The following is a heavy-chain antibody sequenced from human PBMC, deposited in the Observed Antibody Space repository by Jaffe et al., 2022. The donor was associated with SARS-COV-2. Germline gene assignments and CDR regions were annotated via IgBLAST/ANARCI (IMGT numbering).Heavy chain of an antibody. Sequence: EAQLLESGGGLVQPGGSLRLSCAASGFTFSSYGMSWVRQAPGKGLEWVSAISASGENTYYAESVKGRFTISRDNSKNTVYLQMNSLRAEDMARYFCAKDWEDSSNWSEKPLFDSWGQGTLVIVSS. V-gene: IGHV3-23*01. CDR2: ISASGENT. D-gene: IGHD6-13*01. CDR3: AKDWEDSSNWSEKPLFDS. J-gene: IGHJ4*02. CDR1: GFTFSSYG.